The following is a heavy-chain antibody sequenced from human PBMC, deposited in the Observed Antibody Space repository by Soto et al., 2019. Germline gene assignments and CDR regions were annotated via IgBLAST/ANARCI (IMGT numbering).Heavy chain of an antibody. V-gene: IGHV4-59*01. D-gene: IGHD3-22*01. Sequence: SETLSLTCTVSGGSISSYYWSWIRQPPGKGLEWIGYIYYSGSTNYNPSLKSRVTISVDTSKNQFSLKLSSVTAADTAVYYCARGGGPYYYDSSGYYYDNWFDPWGQGTLVTVSS. CDR1: GGSISSYY. CDR3: ARGGGPYYYDSSGYYYDNWFDP. J-gene: IGHJ5*02. CDR2: IYYSGST.